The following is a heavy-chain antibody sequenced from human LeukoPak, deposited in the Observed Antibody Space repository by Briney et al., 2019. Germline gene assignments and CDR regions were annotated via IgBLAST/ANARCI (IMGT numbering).Heavy chain of an antibody. J-gene: IGHJ4*02. CDR3: ARDSSSWYYYFDY. Sequence: PGGSLRLSCAASGFTFSSYAMHWVRQAPGKGLEWVAVISYDGSNKYCADSVKGRFTISRDNSKNTLYLQMNSLRAEDTAVYYCARDSSSWYYYFDYWGQGTLVTVSS. CDR1: GFTFSSYA. D-gene: IGHD6-13*01. CDR2: ISYDGSNK. V-gene: IGHV3-30*01.